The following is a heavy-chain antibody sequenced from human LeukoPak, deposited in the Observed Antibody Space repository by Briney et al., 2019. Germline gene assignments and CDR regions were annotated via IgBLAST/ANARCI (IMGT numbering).Heavy chain of an antibody. CDR3: AREALSHLDY. D-gene: IGHD3-3*02. V-gene: IGHV3-64*01. J-gene: IGHJ4*02. Sequence: GGSLRLSCAASGFAFSTYAMHWVRQAPGKGLEYVSGISSNGGSTYYVNSVKGRFTISRANSKNTLYLQMGSLRAEDMALYYCAREALSHLDYWGQGTLVTVSS. CDR1: GFAFSTYA. CDR2: ISSNGGST.